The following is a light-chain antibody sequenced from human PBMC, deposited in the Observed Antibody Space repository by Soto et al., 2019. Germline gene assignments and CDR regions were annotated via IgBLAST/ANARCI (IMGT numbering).Light chain of an antibody. J-gene: IGLJ3*02. CDR3: SAWDDSLNGRV. CDR2: YDD. CDR1: SSNVGNNV. Sequence: QSVLTQPPSVSDAPTQRVTISCSGSSSNVGNNVVSWYQQLPGKSPKLLIYYDDLKPSGVSDRFSGSKSGTSASLAIAGLQSEDEADYYCSAWDDSLNGRVFGGGTKLTVL. V-gene: IGLV1-36*01.